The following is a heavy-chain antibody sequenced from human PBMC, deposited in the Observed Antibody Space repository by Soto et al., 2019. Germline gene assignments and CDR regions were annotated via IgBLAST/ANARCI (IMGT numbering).Heavy chain of an antibody. D-gene: IGHD6-6*01. CDR3: AKEGKQLVRGNYGMDV. CDR2: LSGSSVST. Sequence: EAQLLESGGGLVQPGGSLRLSCAASGFTFSGYGMNWVSQAPGRGPEWVSGLSGSSVSTYYADSVKGRFTIYRDNSKNTLFLQMNSLRAEDTAVYYCAKEGKQLVRGNYGMDVWGLGTTVTVSS. J-gene: IGHJ6*02. CDR1: GFTFSGYG. V-gene: IGHV3-23*01.